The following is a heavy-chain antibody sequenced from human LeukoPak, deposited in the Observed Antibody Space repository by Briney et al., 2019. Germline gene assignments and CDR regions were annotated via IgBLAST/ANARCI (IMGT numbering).Heavy chain of an antibody. J-gene: IGHJ3*02. V-gene: IGHV3-11*04. CDR3: ARDDFWSGYPSFDI. CDR2: ISSSGSTI. Sequence: GGSLRLSCAASGFTFSDYYMSWIRQAPGKGLEWVSYISSSGSTIYYADSVKGRFTISRDNAKNSLYLQMNSLRAEDTAVYYCARDDFWSGYPSFDIWGQGTMVTVSS. D-gene: IGHD3-3*01. CDR1: GFTFSDYY.